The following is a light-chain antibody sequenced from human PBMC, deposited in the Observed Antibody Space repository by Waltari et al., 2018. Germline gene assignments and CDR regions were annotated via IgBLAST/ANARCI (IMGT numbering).Light chain of an antibody. J-gene: IGKJ4*01. Sequence: DIQMTQSPSFVSASVGDSVTITCRASHDISRWLGWFQQKPGKAPNLLIYEASNLQSGVSSRFSGSGFGTDFTLTIRSLQPEDAATYYCQQANRYPMPFGGGTKVEIK. CDR3: QQANRYPMP. V-gene: IGKV1-12*01. CDR2: EAS. CDR1: HDISRW.